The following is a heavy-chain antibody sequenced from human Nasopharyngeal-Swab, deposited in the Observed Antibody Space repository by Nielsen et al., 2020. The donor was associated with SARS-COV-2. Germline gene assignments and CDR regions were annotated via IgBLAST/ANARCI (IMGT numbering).Heavy chain of an antibody. D-gene: IGHD2-15*01. CDR2: IYYSGST. Sequence: WIRQSRGTGLEWIGSIYYSGSTYYNPSLKSRVTISVDTSKNQFSLKLSSVTAADTAMYYCARRILYDGMDVWGQGTTVTVSS. CDR3: ARRILYDGMDV. J-gene: IGHJ6*02. V-gene: IGHV4-39*07.